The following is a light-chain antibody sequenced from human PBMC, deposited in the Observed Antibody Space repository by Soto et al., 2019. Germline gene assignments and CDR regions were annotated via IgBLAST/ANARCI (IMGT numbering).Light chain of an antibody. Sequence: DIVMTQSPESLAVSLGERATINCKASQSLFYSSNSKDYLAWYQQKPGQPPRLLIYWASTRESGVPDRFSGSGSGPDFTLTVSSLQAEDVAVYYCQQYFSTPWTFGQGTKVEIK. V-gene: IGKV4-1*01. CDR3: QQYFSTPWT. CDR1: QSLFYSSNSKDY. CDR2: WAS. J-gene: IGKJ1*01.